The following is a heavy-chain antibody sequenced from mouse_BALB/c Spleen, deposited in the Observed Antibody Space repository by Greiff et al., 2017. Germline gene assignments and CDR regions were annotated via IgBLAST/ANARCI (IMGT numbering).Heavy chain of an antibody. CDR1: GFAFSSYD. Sequence: EVKVVESGGGLVKPGGSLKLSCAASGFAFSSYDMSWVRQTPEKRLEWVAYISSGGGSTYYPDTVKGRFTISRDNAKNTLYLQMSSLKSEDTAMYYCARGYYDFYYAMDYWGQGTSVTVSS. V-gene: IGHV5-12-1*01. J-gene: IGHJ4*01. CDR3: ARGYYDFYYAMDY. CDR2: ISSGGGST. D-gene: IGHD2-4*01.